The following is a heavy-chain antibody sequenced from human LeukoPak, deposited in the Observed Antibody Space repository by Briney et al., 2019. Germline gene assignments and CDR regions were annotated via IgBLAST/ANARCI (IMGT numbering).Heavy chain of an antibody. CDR3: AKVIGEPSL. CDR2: IWYDGSNK. CDR1: GFTFSSYG. V-gene: IGHV3-33*06. Sequence: GRSLRLSCAASGFTFSSYGMHWVRQAPGKGLEWVAVIWYDGSNKYYADSVKGRFTISRDNSKNTLYLQMNGLRAEDTAVYYCAKVIGEPSLWGQGTLVTVSS. D-gene: IGHD1-26*01. J-gene: IGHJ4*02.